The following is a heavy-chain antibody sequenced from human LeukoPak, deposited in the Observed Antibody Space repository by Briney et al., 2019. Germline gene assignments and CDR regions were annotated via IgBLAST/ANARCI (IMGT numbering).Heavy chain of an antibody. V-gene: IGHV4-34*01. CDR1: GGSFSGYY. D-gene: IGHD2-2*01. J-gene: IGHJ3*02. CDR3: AWPLPAAALSAFDI. CDR2: INHSGST. Sequence: PSETLSLTCAVYGGSFSGYYWSWIRQPPGKGLEWIGEINHSGSTTYNPSLKSRVTISVETSKKQFSLKLSSVTAADTAVYDCAWPLPAAALSAFDIWGQGTMVTVSS.